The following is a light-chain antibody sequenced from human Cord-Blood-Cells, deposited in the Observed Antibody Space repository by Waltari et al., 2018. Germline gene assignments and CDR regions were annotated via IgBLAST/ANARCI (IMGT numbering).Light chain of an antibody. J-gene: IGKJ3*01. V-gene: IGKV1-39*01. CDR1: QSITSY. Sequence: DIQMTQSPSSLSASVGDRVTITCRASQSITSYLNWYQQKPGKAPKLLSYAASRLQSGVPSRFSGSGSGTDFTLTISSLQPEDFATYYCQQSYSTPCTFGPGTKVDIK. CDR2: AAS. CDR3: QQSYSTPCT.